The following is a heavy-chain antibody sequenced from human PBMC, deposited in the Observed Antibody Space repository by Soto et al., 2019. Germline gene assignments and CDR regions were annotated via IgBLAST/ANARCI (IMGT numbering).Heavy chain of an antibody. Sequence: QVRLVQSGPEVRKPGASVKISCEASGYSFTGHYLHWVRQAPGHGLEWMGWINPNSGGTNYAQKFQDWIPITRDKALSTVYMDLSSLRSEDTAMYYCAKSDGAEENDAFDIWGQWTMISVS. CDR1: GYSFTGHY. V-gene: IGHV1-2*04. J-gene: IGHJ3*02. D-gene: IGHD3-16*01. CDR2: INPNSGGT. CDR3: AKSDGAEENDAFDI.